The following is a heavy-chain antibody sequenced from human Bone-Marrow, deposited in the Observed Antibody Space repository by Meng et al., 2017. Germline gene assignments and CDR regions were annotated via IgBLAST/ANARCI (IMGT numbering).Heavy chain of an antibody. J-gene: IGHJ4*01. CDR1: GFTFSSYE. CDR3: SGHVDY. V-gene: IGHV3-48*03. CDR2: ISSSGSTI. Sequence: GGSLRLSCAASGFTFSSYEMNWVRQAPGKGLEWVSYISSSGSTIYYADSVKGRFTISRDSSTSTLYLQMNSLRAEDTAVYYCSGHVDYWGHGTLVTVSS.